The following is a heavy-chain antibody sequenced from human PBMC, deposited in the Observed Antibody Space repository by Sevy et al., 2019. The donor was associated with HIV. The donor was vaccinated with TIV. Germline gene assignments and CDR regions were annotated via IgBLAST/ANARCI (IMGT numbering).Heavy chain of an antibody. Sequence: ASVKVSCKASGYTLSNFIMHWVRQAPGQGLEWMGWINTVTGNPTFAQDFTGLFVFSLDTSLSTAYLQIDNLKAEDSGVYYCTRDRPNWGNDYWGQGTLVTVSS. J-gene: IGHJ4*02. CDR1: GYTLSNFI. V-gene: IGHV7-4-1*01. CDR3: TRDRPNWGNDY. D-gene: IGHD7-27*01. CDR2: INTVTGNP.